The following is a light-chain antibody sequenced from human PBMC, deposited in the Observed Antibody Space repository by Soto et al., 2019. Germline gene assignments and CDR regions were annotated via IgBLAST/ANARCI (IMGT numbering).Light chain of an antibody. CDR1: QSISTY. CDR2: DSS. Sequence: EIVLTQSPATLSLSPGERGTLSCRASQSISTYLAWYQQKPGQAPRLVMYDSSTRATGIPARFSGSGSGTDFTLTISILEPEDFAGYYCQQRSTWPLTFGGGTKVEI. V-gene: IGKV3-11*01. J-gene: IGKJ4*01. CDR3: QQRSTWPLT.